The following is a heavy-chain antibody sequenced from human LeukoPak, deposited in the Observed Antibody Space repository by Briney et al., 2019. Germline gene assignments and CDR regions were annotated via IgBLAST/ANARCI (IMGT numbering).Heavy chain of an antibody. CDR2: ISSSSSTI. J-gene: IGHJ4*02. Sequence: GGSLRLSCAASGFTFSSYSMNWVRQAPGKGLEWVSYISSSSSTIHYADSVKGRFTISRDNAKNPLYLQMNSLRAEGTAVYYCARGATTVTTLFYWGQGTLVTVSS. CDR3: ARGATTVTTLFY. CDR1: GFTFSSYS. D-gene: IGHD4-17*01. V-gene: IGHV3-48*01.